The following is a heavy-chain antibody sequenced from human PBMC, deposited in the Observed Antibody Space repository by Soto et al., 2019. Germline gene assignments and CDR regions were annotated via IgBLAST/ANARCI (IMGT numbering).Heavy chain of an antibody. CDR1: GFTFSSHG. J-gene: IGHJ5*02. V-gene: IGHV3-30*18. CDR3: AKDYCSSTSCPFDP. D-gene: IGHD2-2*01. CDR2: ISYDGSNK. Sequence: GGSLRLSCAASGFTFSSHGMHWVRQAPGKGLEWVAVISYDGSNKYYADSVRGRFTISRDNSKSTLYLQMNSLRAEDTAVYYCAKDYCSSTSCPFDPWGQGTLVTVSS.